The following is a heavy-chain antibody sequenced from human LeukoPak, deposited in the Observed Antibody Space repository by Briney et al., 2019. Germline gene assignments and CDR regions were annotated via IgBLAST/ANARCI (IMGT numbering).Heavy chain of an antibody. J-gene: IGHJ6*03. CDR2: IRSKAYGGTT. V-gene: IGHV3-49*03. D-gene: IGHD4-17*01. Sequence: GGSLRLSCTASGFTFGDYAMSWFRQAPGKGLEWVGFIRSKAYGGTTEYAASVKGRFTISRDDSKSIAYLQMNSLKTEDTAVYYCTRDKRGYGDPPTYYYYYYMDVWGKGTTVTVSS. CDR1: GFTFGDYA. CDR3: TRDKRGYGDPPTYYYYYYMDV.